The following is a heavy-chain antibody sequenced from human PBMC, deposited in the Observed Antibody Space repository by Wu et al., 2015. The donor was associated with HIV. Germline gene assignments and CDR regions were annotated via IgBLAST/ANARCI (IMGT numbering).Heavy chain of an antibody. CDR1: GYTFTGYY. CDR3: ARARLYCSGGSCHFDY. Sequence: QVQLVQSGAEVKKPGASVKVSCKASGYTFTGYYMHWVRQAPGQGLEWMGWINPNSGGTNYAQKFQGRVTMTRDTSISTAYMELSRLRSDDTAVYYCARARLYCSGGSCHFDYWGQGTLVTVSS. V-gene: IGHV1-2*02. J-gene: IGHJ4*02. D-gene: IGHD2-15*01. CDR2: INPNSGGT.